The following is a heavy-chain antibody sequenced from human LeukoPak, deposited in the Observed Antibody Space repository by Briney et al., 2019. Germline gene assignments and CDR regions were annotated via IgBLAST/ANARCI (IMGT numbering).Heavy chain of an antibody. J-gene: IGHJ4*01. CDR1: GFTFSDHY. CDR2: ISNSANTI. D-gene: IGHD3-22*01. V-gene: IGHV3-11*04. CDR3: VRGPDYYYDSSGSFDY. Sequence: GGSLRLSCAVSGFTFSDHYFAWIRQAPGKGLEWISYISNSANTIYYADSVRGRFTISRDNAKNSLFLQMNSLRVEDTAVYYCVRGPDYYYDSSGSFDYWGHGTLVTFSS.